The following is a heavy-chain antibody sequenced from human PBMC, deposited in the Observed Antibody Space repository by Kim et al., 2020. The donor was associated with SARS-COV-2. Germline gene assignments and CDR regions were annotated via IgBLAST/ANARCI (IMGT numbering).Heavy chain of an antibody. CDR1: GFTFTIYG. V-gene: IGHV3-64D*06. D-gene: IGHD3-16*01. Sequence: GGSLRLSCSASGFTFTIYGIHWVRQAPGKGLEYVSAISPNGINTYYADSVKGRFTISRDNSKNTVYLQTSSLRTEDTAVYYCVRVSEGGYGYWGQGTLVTVSS. J-gene: IGHJ4*02. CDR2: ISPNGINT. CDR3: VRVSEGGYGY.